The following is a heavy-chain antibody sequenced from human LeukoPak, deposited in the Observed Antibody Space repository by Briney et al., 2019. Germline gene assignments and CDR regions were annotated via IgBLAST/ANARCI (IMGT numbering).Heavy chain of an antibody. V-gene: IGHV4-59*01. Sequence: PSETLSLTCSVAGGSISSDYWNWIRQPPGKALEGIGYIYYSGSTNYNPSLKSRVTISVDTSKNQFSLKLSSVTAADTAVYYCARDGYYYDSSGYSFDYWGQGTLVTVSS. CDR2: IYYSGST. CDR1: GGSISSDY. CDR3: ARDGYYYDSSGYSFDY. D-gene: IGHD3-22*01. J-gene: IGHJ4*02.